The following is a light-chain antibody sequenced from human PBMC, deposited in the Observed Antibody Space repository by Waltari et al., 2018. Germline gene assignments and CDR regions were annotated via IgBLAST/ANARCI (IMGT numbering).Light chain of an antibody. Sequence: ENVLTQSPGTLSLPPGERPTLSCRASQSVSSSYLAWYQQKPGQAPRLLIYGSSSRATGIPDRFSGSGSGTDFTLTISRLEPEDFAVYYCQQYGRSPGTFGQGTKVEIK. CDR2: GSS. CDR1: QSVSSSY. CDR3: QQYGRSPGT. V-gene: IGKV3-20*01. J-gene: IGKJ1*01.